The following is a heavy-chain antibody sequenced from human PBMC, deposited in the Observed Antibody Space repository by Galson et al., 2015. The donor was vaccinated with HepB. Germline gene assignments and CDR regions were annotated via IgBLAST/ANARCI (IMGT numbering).Heavy chain of an antibody. D-gene: IGHD6-19*01. CDR2: IKQDGSEK. J-gene: IGHJ4*02. Sequence: SLRLSCAASTFIFSTYSMSWVRQAPGKGLEWVANIKQDGSEKYYVDSVKGRFTFSRDNAKNSLYLQMNSLRDEDTAVYYCARGAYSSGWYGGWGYWGQGTLVTVSS. CDR1: TFIFSTYS. CDR3: ARGAYSSGWYGGWGY. V-gene: IGHV3-7*04.